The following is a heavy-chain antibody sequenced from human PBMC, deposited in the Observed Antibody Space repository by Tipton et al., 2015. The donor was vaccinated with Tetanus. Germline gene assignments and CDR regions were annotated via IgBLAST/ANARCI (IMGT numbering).Heavy chain of an antibody. Sequence: TLSLTCTVSGGSISSYYWSWVRQPPGKGLEWLGYVFHSGSTDLNPSLKSRVTISVDTSNNLFSLKLTSVTTADTAVYYCARSGGRRYAFDIWGQGTMVTVSS. V-gene: IGHV4-59*01. CDR3: ARSGGRRYAFDI. D-gene: IGHD3-16*01. J-gene: IGHJ3*02. CDR1: GGSISSYY. CDR2: VFHSGST.